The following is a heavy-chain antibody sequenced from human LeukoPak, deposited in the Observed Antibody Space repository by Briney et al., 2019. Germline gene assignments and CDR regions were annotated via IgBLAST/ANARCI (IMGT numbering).Heavy chain of an antibody. CDR1: GFAFNTFA. D-gene: IGHD3-16*01. Sequence: GGSLRLSCAASGFAFNTFAMNWVRQAPGKGLEWVVVISYDGSDKYYADSVKGRFTISRDNARNSLYLQMSSLRPEDTAVYYCATYTHWVAGDVWGQGTTVTVFS. CDR3: ATYTHWVAGDV. V-gene: IGHV3-30*04. J-gene: IGHJ6*02. CDR2: ISYDGSDK.